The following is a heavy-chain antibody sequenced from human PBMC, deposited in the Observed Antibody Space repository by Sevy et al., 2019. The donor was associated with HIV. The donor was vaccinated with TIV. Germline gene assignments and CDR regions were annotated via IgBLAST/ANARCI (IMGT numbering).Heavy chain of an antibody. CDR2: IDSSGTTI. V-gene: IGHV3-11*04. J-gene: IGHJ3*01. CDR1: GFIFSDYY. D-gene: IGHD2-2*01. CDR3: ARDQKIWGAARPGAFDF. Sequence: GGSLRLSCAASGFIFSDYYMSWIRQAPGEGLEWVSSIDSSGTTIYYADSVKGRFTISRDNAKNSLSLQMDSLRAEDTAVFYCARDQKIWGAARPGAFDFWGQGTVVTVSS.